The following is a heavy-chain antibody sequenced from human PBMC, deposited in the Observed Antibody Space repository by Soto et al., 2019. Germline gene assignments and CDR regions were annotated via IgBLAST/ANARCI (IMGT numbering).Heavy chain of an antibody. Sequence: PSETLSLTCTVSGDSISNYFWNWIRQPPGKGLEWIGYIYYSGSTNYNPSLKSRVTISVDTSKNQFSLKLSSVTAADTAVYYCARGPYDSRGYYPQPFDYWGQGTLVTVSS. CDR3: ARGPYDSRGYYPQPFDY. J-gene: IGHJ4*02. D-gene: IGHD3-22*01. CDR1: GDSISNYF. CDR2: IYYSGST. V-gene: IGHV4-59*01.